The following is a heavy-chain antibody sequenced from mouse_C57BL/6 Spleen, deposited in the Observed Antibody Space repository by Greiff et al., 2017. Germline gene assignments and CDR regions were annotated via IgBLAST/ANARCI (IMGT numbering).Heavy chain of an antibody. D-gene: IGHD4-1*01. CDR2: IYPGSGST. CDR3: ARRGTGTSAY. V-gene: IGHV1-55*01. CDR1: GYTFTSYW. Sequence: VQLKQPGAELVKPGASVTMSCKASGYTFTSYWITWVKQRPGQGLEWIGDIYPGSGSTNYNEKFKSKATLTVDTSSSTAYMQLSSLSSEDSAVYYCARRGTGTSAYWGQGTLVTVSA. J-gene: IGHJ3*01.